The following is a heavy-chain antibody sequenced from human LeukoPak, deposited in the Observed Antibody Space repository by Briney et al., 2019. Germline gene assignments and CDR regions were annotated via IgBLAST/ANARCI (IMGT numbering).Heavy chain of an antibody. CDR1: GGTFSIYT. Sequence: SVKVSCKASGGTFSIYTISWVRQAPGQGLEWMGRIIPILGIANYAQKFQGRVTITADKSTSTAYMELSSLRSEDTAVYYCARDGGSSGTGYYYYYGMDVWGQGTTVTVSS. CDR3: ARDGGSSGTGYYYYYGMDV. D-gene: IGHD1-26*01. CDR2: IIPILGIA. V-gene: IGHV1-69*02. J-gene: IGHJ6*02.